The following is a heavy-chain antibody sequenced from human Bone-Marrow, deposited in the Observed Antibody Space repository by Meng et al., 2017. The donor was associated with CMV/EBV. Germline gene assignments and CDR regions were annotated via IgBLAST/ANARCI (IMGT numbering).Heavy chain of an antibody. Sequence: ASVKVSCKASGGTFSSYDISWVRQAPGQGLEWMGWINPNSGSTNYAQKFQGRVTMTRNTSISTAYMELSRLRSDDTAVYYCARELDKNEVSSWFDTWGQGTLVTGSS. CDR3: ARELDKNEVSSWFDT. V-gene: IGHV1-2*02. CDR2: INPNSGST. D-gene: IGHD2-8*01. CDR1: GGTFSSYD. J-gene: IGHJ5*02.